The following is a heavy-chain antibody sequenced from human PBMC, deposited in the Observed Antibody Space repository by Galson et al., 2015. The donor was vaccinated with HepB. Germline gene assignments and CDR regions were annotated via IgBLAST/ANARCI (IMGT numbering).Heavy chain of an antibody. CDR1: GFTFSNYG. D-gene: IGHD5/OR15-5a*01. CDR3: ARGVYGH. CDR2: ISYDGSDK. V-gene: IGHV3-30*03. Sequence: SLRLSCASAGFTFSNYGMNWVRQTPDKGLEWVAFISYDGSDKYYADFVKGRFTISRDNSKNTLYLQMNSLRTEDTAVFYCARGVYGHWGQGPLVTVSS. J-gene: IGHJ4*02.